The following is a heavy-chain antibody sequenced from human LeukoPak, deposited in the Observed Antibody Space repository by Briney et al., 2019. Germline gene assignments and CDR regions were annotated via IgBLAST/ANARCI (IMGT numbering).Heavy chain of an antibody. CDR2: ISSSGSTI. D-gene: IGHD2-8*01. V-gene: IGHV3-48*03. CDR1: GFTFSSYE. Sequence: GGSLRLSCAASGFTFSSYEMNWVRQAPGKGLEWVSYISSSGSTIYYADSVKGRFTISRDNSKNTLYLQMNSLRGEDTAVYYCANLASPRGDYNGYWGQGTLVTVSS. CDR3: ANLASPRGDYNGY. J-gene: IGHJ4*02.